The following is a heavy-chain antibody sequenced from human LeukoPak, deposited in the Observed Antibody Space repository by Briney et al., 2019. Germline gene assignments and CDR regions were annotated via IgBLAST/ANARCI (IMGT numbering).Heavy chain of an antibody. Sequence: GASVKVSCKASGYTLTRYGISWVRQAPGQGLEWMGWISAYNGNTNYAQKLQGRVTMTTDTSTSTAYMELRSLRSDDTAVYYSARVQGYSSSWYGDYFDYWGEGTLVTVSS. CDR3: ARVQGYSSSWYGDYFDY. J-gene: IGHJ4*02. V-gene: IGHV1-18*04. CDR2: ISAYNGNT. D-gene: IGHD6-13*01. CDR1: GYTLTRYG.